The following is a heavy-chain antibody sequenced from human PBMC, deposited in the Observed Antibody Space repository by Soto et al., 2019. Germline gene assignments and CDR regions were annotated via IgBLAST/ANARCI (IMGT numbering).Heavy chain of an antibody. J-gene: IGHJ6*02. CDR2: IYYSGST. CDR1: GGSISSYY. D-gene: IGHD3-16*01. V-gene: IGHV4-59*01. CDR3: ARDIMITFGADYYYYGMDV. Sequence: PSETLSLTCTVSGGSISSYYWSWIRQPPGKGLEWIGYIYYSGSTNYNPSLKSRVTISVDTSKNQFSLKLSSVTAADTAVYYCARDIMITFGADYYYYGMDVWGQGTTVTVSS.